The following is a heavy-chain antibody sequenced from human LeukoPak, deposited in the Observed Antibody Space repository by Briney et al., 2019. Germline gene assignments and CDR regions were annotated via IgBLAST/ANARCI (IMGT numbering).Heavy chain of an antibody. D-gene: IGHD1-7*01. V-gene: IGHV1-69*05. CDR3: ARGDHNWNSRGGDYYYYYMDV. Sequence: SVKVSCKASGGTFSSYAISWVRQAPGQGLEWMGGIIPIFGTANYAQKFQGRVTITTDESTSTAYMELSSLRSEDTAVYYCARGDHNWNSRGGDYYYYYMDVWGKGTTVTVSS. CDR1: GGTFSSYA. CDR2: IIPIFGTA. J-gene: IGHJ6*03.